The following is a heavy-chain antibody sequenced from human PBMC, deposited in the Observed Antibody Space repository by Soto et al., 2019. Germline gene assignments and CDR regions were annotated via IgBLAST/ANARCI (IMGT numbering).Heavy chain of an antibody. J-gene: IGHJ4*02. CDR3: ARSVAVPGAHVDY. D-gene: IGHD6-19*01. CDR1: GGSISVSY. V-gene: IGHV4-59*01. Sequence: PSDTLSLTCSVSGGSISVSYWSWIRQSPGKGLEWLGYVYYTGSTNYSPSLRSRVSISVDTSKNEFSLRLSSVTAADTAVYFCARSVAVPGAHVDYWGQGTQVTVSS. CDR2: VYYTGST.